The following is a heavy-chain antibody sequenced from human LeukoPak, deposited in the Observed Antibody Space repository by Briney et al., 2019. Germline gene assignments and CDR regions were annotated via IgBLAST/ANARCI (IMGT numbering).Heavy chain of an antibody. Sequence: PGASVKVSCKASGYTFTSYDINWVRQATGQGLEWMGWMNPNSGNTGYAQKFQGRVTMTRNTTISTAYMELSSLRSEDTAVYYCARHPYYYGSGKYYMDVWGKGTTVTVSS. CDR2: MNPNSGNT. CDR3: ARHPYYYGSGKYYMDV. D-gene: IGHD3-10*01. J-gene: IGHJ6*03. CDR1: GYTFTSYD. V-gene: IGHV1-8*01.